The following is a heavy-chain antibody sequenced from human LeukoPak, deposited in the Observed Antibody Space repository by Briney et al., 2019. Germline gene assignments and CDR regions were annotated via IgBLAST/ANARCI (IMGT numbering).Heavy chain of an antibody. J-gene: IGHJ4*02. CDR1: GGSISSSSYS. D-gene: IGHD3-3*01. V-gene: IGHV4-39*07. Sequence: SETLSLTCTVSGGSISSSSYSWTWIRQPPGKGLEWIVSIHYDGNTYYKPSLRGRVTISVDTSKNQFSLKLSSVTAADTAVYYCARGRGSGYDFWSGYSYYFDYWGQGTLVTVSS. CDR3: ARGRGSGYDFWSGYSYYFDY. CDR2: IHYDGNT.